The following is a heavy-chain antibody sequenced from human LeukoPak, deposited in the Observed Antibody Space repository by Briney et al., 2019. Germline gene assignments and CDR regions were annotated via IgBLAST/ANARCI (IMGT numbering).Heavy chain of an antibody. V-gene: IGHV1-2*02. J-gene: IGHJ4*02. Sequence: ASVKVSCKASGYTFTGYYMHWVRQAPGQGLEWMGWINPNSGGTNYAQKFQGRVTMTEDKSTDTAYMELSSLRSEDTAVYYCASLGGYSYGYYFEYWGQGTLVTVSS. CDR3: ASLGGYSYGYYFEY. D-gene: IGHD5-18*01. CDR1: GYTFTGYY. CDR2: INPNSGGT.